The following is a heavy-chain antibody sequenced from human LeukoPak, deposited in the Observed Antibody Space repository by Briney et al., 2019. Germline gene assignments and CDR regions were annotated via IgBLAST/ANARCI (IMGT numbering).Heavy chain of an antibody. J-gene: IGHJ6*02. V-gene: IGHV3-30-3*01. CDR3: ARGQIVVVPAAIWSGPRSGMDV. CDR2: ISYDGSNK. Sequence: GGSLRLSCAASGFTFSSYAMHWVRQAPGKGLEWVAVISYDGSNKYYAVSVKGRFTISRDNSKNTLYLQMNSLRAEDTAVYYCARGQIVVVPAAIWSGPRSGMDVWGQGTTVTVSS. CDR1: GFTFSSYA. D-gene: IGHD2-2*01.